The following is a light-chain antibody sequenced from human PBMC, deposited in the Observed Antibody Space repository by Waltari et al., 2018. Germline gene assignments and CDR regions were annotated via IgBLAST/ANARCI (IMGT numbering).Light chain of an antibody. J-gene: IGLJ1*01. CDR3: AAWDDSLSGYV. CDR1: TSNVGTKT. Sequence: QSVLTQPPSASGTPGERVTISCSGSTSNVGTKTVNWYQHFPGMAPNLLIYKNDQRHSGVPDRFSGSKSGTSASLAISGLQSEDEAVYYCAAWDDSLSGYVFGTGTKVSV. V-gene: IGLV1-44*01. CDR2: KND.